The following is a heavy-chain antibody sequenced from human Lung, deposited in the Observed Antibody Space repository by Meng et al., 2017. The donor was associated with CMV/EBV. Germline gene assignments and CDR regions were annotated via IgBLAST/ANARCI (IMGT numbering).Heavy chain of an antibody. CDR1: GCTFSDYY. CDR2: ISSSGSTI. Sequence: GGSLRLSCAVSGCTFSDYYMSWIRQAPGKGLEWVSYISSSGSTIYYADSVKGRFTISRDNANNSLYLQMNSLRAEDTAVYYCAREVAYDYWSGYTWFDPWGQGXLVTVSS. CDR3: AREVAYDYWSGYTWFDP. V-gene: IGHV3-11*01. J-gene: IGHJ5*02. D-gene: IGHD3-3*01.